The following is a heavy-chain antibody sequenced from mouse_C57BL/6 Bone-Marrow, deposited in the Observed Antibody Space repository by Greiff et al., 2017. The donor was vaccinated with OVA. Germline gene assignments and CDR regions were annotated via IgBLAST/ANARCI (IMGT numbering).Heavy chain of an antibody. CDR1: GYTFTDYE. Sequence: QVQLQQSGAELVRPGASVTLSCKASGYTFTDYEMHWVKQTPVHGLEWIGAIDPETGGTAYNQKFKGKAILTADKSSSTAYMELRSLTSEDSAVYDWTRETYYDDSFYAMDYWGQGTSVTVSS. D-gene: IGHD2-13*01. V-gene: IGHV1-15*01. CDR2: IDPETGGT. J-gene: IGHJ4*01. CDR3: TRETYYDDSFYAMDY.